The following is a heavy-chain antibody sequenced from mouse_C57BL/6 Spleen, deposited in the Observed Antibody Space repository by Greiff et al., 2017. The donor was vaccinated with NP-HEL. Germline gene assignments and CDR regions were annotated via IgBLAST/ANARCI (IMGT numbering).Heavy chain of an antibody. Sequence: EVQLQQSGTVLARPGASVKMSCKTSGYTFTSYWMHWVKQRPGQGLEWIGAIYPGNSDTSYNQKFKGKAKLTAVTSASTAYMELSSLPNEDSAVYYCTRNYDYDGYFGYWGQGTTLTVAS. V-gene: IGHV1-5*01. CDR3: TRNYDYDGYFGY. CDR1: GYTFTSYW. CDR2: IYPGNSDT. J-gene: IGHJ2*01. D-gene: IGHD2-4*01.